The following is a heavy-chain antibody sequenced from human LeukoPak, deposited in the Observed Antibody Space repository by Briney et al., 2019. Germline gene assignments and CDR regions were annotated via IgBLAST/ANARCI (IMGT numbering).Heavy chain of an antibody. CDR2: IYYTGST. J-gene: IGHJ4*02. V-gene: IGHV4-59*01. D-gene: IGHD6-19*01. CDR3: ARVLPYSSGWGVDY. CDR1: GGSIRSYY. Sequence: SETLSLTCTVSGGSIRSYYWSWIRQPPGKGLEWIGYIYYTGSTNHNPSLKSRVIISVDTSKNQFSLNLISVTAADTAVYYCARVLPYSSGWGVDYWGQGALVTVSS.